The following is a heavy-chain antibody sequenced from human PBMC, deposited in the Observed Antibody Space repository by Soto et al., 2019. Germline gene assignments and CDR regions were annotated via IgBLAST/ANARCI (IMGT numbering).Heavy chain of an antibody. CDR1: GGSFSAYY. J-gene: IGHJ6*02. V-gene: IGHV4-34*02. CDR3: ASNTVTPVDAMDV. D-gene: IGHD4-17*01. Sequence: QVQLQQWGAGLLRPSETLSLTCGVSGGSFSAYYWTWIRQPPGKGLEWIAEISHRGGTTYNPSLTSRVTISVYTSRNRFSLRLYSVTAADTAVYYCASNTVTPVDAMDVWGQGTTVTVS. CDR2: ISHRGGT.